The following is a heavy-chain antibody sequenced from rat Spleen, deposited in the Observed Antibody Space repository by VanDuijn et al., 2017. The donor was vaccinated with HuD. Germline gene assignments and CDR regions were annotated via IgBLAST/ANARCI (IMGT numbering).Heavy chain of an antibody. CDR3: TRGGYFRY. V-gene: IGHV5-31*01. J-gene: IGHJ2*01. D-gene: IGHD2-5*01. CDR1: GFTFNYYW. CDR2: ISIGGGNT. Sequence: EVQLVESGGGLVQPGRSLKLSCVASGFTFNYYWMTWIRQAPGKGLEWVASISIGGGNTYYRDSVMGRFTISRDNAKNTLYLQMDSLRSEDTATYYCTRGGYFRYWGQGVMVTVSS.